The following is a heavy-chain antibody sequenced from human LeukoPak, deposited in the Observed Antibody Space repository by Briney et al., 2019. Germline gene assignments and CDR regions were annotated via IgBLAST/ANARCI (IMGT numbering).Heavy chain of an antibody. D-gene: IGHD1-26*01. CDR3: ARFRRWEPLD. CDR1: GGSISSYY. V-gene: IGHV4-59*08. Sequence: PSETPSLTCTVSGGSISSYYWSWIRQPPGKGLEWIGYIYYSGSTNYNPSLKSRVTMSVDTSKNQFSLKLSSVTAADTAVYYCARFRRWEPLDWGQGTLVTVSS. J-gene: IGHJ4*02. CDR2: IYYSGST.